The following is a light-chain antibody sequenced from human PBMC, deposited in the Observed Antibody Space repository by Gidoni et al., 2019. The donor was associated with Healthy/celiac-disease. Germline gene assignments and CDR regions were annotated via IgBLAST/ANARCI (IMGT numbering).Light chain of an antibody. CDR1: SSDVGGYNY. CDR3: SSYTSSSKDV. V-gene: IGLV2-14*01. J-gene: IGLJ1*01. Sequence: QSALTQPASVSGSPGQPITISCTGTSSDVGGYNYVSWYQQHPGKAPKLMIYDVSNRPSGVSNRFSGSKSGNTASLTISGLQAEDEADYYCSSYTSSSKDVFGTGTKVTVL. CDR2: DVS.